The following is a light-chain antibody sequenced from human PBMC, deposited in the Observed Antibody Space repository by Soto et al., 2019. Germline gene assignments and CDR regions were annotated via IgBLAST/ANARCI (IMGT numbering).Light chain of an antibody. CDR2: DAS. V-gene: IGKV3-11*01. CDR3: QQRSNWPPKWT. J-gene: IGKJ1*01. Sequence: EIVLTQSPATLSLSPGERATLSCRASQSVSSYLAWYQQKPGQAPRLLIYDASNRATGIPARFSGSGSGTNFPPTISSLEPEDFAFYYCQQRSNWPPKWTFGQGTKVDIK. CDR1: QSVSSY.